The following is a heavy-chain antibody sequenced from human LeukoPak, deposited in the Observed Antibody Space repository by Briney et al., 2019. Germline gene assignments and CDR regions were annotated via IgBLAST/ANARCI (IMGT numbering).Heavy chain of an antibody. V-gene: IGHV3-9*01. CDR2: ISWNSGSI. D-gene: IGHD3-22*01. CDR1: GFTFDDYA. Sequence: GGSLRLSCAASGFTFDDYAMRWVRQAPGKGLEWVSGISWNSGSIGYADSVKGRFTISRDNAKNSLYLQMNSLRAEDTALYYCAKASYYYDSSGPDYWGQGTLVTVSS. J-gene: IGHJ4*02. CDR3: AKASYYYDSSGPDY.